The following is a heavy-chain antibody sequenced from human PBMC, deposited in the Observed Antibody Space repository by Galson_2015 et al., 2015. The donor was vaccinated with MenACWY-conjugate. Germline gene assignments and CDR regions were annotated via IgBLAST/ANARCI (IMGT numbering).Heavy chain of an antibody. V-gene: IGHV3-7*01. CDR3: ARAKEQWLSKTFDL. D-gene: IGHD6-19*01. Sequence: SLRLSCAASGFTFSSSWMGWVRQAPGKGLEWVATIKHDASGKYYVDSVKGRFIISRDNAKNSLYLQMDSLRAEDTAMYFCARAKEQWLSKTFDLWGQGTMVTVSS. CDR1: GFTFSSSW. CDR2: IKHDASGK. J-gene: IGHJ3*01.